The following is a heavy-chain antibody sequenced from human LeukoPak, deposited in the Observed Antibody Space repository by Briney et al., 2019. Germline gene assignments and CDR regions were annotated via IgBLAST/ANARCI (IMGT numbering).Heavy chain of an antibody. J-gene: IGHJ4*02. Sequence: GGSLRLSCAASGFTFNVFWMNWLRQAPGKGLEWVANIKQDGSEKYYVDSVKGRFTISRDNAKNSLFLQMNSLRAEDTAVYYCAREGDKAVITYAYWGQGTLVTVSS. V-gene: IGHV3-7*01. D-gene: IGHD5-18*01. CDR1: GFTFNVFW. CDR2: IKQDGSEK. CDR3: AREGDKAVITYAY.